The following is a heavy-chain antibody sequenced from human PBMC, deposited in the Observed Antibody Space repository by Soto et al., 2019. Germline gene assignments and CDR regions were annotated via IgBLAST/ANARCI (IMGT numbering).Heavy chain of an antibody. J-gene: IGHJ4*02. Sequence: SETLSLTCTVSGGSVSSGSYYWSWIRQPPGKGLEWIGYIYYSGSTNYNPSLKSRVTISVDTSKNQFSLKLSSVTAADTAVYYCARGRYYFEYWGQGTLVTVSS. CDR3: ARGRYYFEY. CDR2: IYYSGST. V-gene: IGHV4-61*01. D-gene: IGHD3-3*01. CDR1: GGSVSSGSYY.